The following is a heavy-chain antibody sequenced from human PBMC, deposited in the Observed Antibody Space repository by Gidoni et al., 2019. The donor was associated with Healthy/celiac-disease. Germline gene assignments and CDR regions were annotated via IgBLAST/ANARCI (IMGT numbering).Heavy chain of an antibody. V-gene: IGHV3-9*01. D-gene: IGHD3-3*01. CDR3: AKGHRFLEWLPSEIDY. J-gene: IGHJ4*02. CDR2: ISWNSGSI. CDR1: GFTVDDYA. Sequence: EVQLVESGGGLVQPGRSLRRSWAASGFTVDDYAMHWVRQAPGKGLEWVSGISWNSGSIGYADSVKGRFTISRDNSKNSLYLQMNSLRAEDTALYYCAKGHRFLEWLPSEIDYWGQGTLVTVSS.